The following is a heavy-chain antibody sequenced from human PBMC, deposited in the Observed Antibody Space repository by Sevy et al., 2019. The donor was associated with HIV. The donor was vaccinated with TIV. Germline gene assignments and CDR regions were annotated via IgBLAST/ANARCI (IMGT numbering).Heavy chain of an antibody. CDR1: GFTFSTHA. CDR3: AKGYCSGGSCPRDYYYYGMDV. V-gene: IGHV3-23*01. D-gene: IGHD2-15*01. CDR2: ISGSGRST. J-gene: IGHJ6*02. Sequence: GGSLRLSCAASGFTFSTHAMNWVRQAPGKGLEWVSSISGSGRSTYYADSVEGRFTISRHNSKNTLYLQMNSLRADETAVYYCAKGYCSGGSCPRDYYYYGMDVWGQGTTVTVSS.